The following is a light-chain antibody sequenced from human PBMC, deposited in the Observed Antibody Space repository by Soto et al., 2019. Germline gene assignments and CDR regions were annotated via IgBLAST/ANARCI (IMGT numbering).Light chain of an antibody. CDR1: SSNLGAGYD. V-gene: IGLV1-40*01. CDR3: QSYDSSLTRI. Sequence: QTVVTQPPSVSGAPGQRVTISCTGSSSNLGAGYDVHWYQQFPGTAPKLLIYGVNNRPSGVPDRFSGSRSGTSASLAITGLQTEDEADYYCQSYDSSLTRIFGTGTKVTVL. CDR2: GVN. J-gene: IGLJ1*01.